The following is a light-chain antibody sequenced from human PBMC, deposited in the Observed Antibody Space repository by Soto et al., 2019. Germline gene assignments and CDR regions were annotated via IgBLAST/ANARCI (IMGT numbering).Light chain of an antibody. Sequence: QSALTQPASVSGSPGQSITISCTGTTSDIGGYNYVSWYQQYPGKAPKLIIYEVRNQPSGVSNRFSASKSGNTASLTISGLQAEDEAVYYCYSYTGSATVIFGGGTKLTVL. J-gene: IGLJ2*01. CDR3: YSYTGSATVI. V-gene: IGLV2-14*01. CDR2: EVR. CDR1: TSDIGGYNY.